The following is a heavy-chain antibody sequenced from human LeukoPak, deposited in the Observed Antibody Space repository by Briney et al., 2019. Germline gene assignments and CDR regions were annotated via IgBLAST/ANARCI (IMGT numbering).Heavy chain of an antibody. V-gene: IGHV3-30*18. D-gene: IGHD3-10*01. Sequence: GGSLRLSCTASKFPFSYYGMQWVRPAPGKGLKWVAVVSSDGGTKYYADSVKGRFTISRDNSRNTMYLQMDSLRAEDTAVYYCAKEYDSGGYGANFDYWGQGTLVTVSS. CDR1: KFPFSYYG. CDR2: VSSDGGTK. CDR3: AKEYDSGGYGANFDY. J-gene: IGHJ4*02.